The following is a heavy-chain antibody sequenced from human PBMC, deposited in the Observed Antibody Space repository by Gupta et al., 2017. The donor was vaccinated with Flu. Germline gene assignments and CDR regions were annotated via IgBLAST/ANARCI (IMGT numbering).Heavy chain of an antibody. CDR2: IRGSGGST. D-gene: IGHD3-22*01. J-gene: IGHJ4*02. Sequence: KGLEWGSAIRGSGGSTYYADSVKGRFTISRDNSKNTLYLQMNSLRAEDTAVYYCAKVHYYDSSGSPGAFFDYWGQGTLVTVSS. V-gene: IGHV3-23*01. CDR3: AKVHYYDSSGSPGAFFDY.